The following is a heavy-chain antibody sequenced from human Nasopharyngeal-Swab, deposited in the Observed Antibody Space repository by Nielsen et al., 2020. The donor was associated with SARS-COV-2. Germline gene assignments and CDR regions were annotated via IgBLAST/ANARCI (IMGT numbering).Heavy chain of an antibody. V-gene: IGHV1-8*01. Sequence: ASVKVSCKASGYTFTSYDINWVRQATGQGLEWMGWMNPNSGNTGYTQKFQGRVTMTRNTSISTAYMELSSLRSDDTAVYYCARTSFLRAYWYFDLWGRGTLVTVSS. CDR1: GYTFTSYD. CDR2: MNPNSGNT. J-gene: IGHJ2*01. D-gene: IGHD3-16*01. CDR3: ARTSFLRAYWYFDL.